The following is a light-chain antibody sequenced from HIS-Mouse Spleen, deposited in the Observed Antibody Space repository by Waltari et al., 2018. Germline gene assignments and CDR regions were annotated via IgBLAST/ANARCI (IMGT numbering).Light chain of an antibody. CDR3: SSYTSSSTLV. CDR2: DVS. Sequence: QSALTQPASVSGSPGQSITISCTGTSSYVGGYNYVSCYQQHPGKAPNLMIYDVSNRPSGVSNRFSGSKSGNTASLTISGLQAEDEADYYCSSYTSSSTLVFGGGTKLTVL. CDR1: SSYVGGYNY. J-gene: IGLJ2*01. V-gene: IGLV2-14*03.